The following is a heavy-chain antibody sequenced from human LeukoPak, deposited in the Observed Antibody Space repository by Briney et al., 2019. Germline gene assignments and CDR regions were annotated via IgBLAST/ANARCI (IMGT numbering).Heavy chain of an antibody. CDR1: GYTFTSYD. CDR2: MNPNSGNT. CDR3: ARGPEFTVTTEDYFDY. D-gene: IGHD4-17*01. V-gene: IGHV1-8*01. Sequence: ASVKVSCKASGYTFTSYDINWVRQATGQGLEWMGWMNPNSGNTGYAQKFQGRVTMTRNTSISTAYMELSSLRSEDTAVYYCARGPEFTVTTEDYFDYWGQGTLVTASS. J-gene: IGHJ4*02.